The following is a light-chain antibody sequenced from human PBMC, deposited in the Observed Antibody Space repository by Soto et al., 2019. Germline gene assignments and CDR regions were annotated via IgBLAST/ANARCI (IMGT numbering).Light chain of an antibody. CDR3: QQYHIYPLS. Sequence: DVQMTQSPSSLSASVGDRVTITCRASQDINSYLAWYQQKPGNAPKSLIYAASSVRTGVPSRFSGSESGTDFTLNISTLQPEDYASFNSQQYHIYPLSFGGGNKVEIK. CDR2: AAS. J-gene: IGKJ4*01. CDR1: QDINSY. V-gene: IGKV1D-16*01.